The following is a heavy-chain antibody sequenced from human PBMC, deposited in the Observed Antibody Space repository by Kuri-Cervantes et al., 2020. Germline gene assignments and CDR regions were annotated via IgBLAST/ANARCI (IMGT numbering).Heavy chain of an antibody. Sequence: GESLKISCAASGFTFSSYSMNWVRQAPGKGLEWVSYISSSSSTIYYADSVKGRFTISRDNSKNTLYLQMNSLRAEDTAVYYCAKEEGNYDFWSGYLKLGVYWYFDLWGRGTLVTVSS. CDR3: AKEEGNYDFWSGYLKLGVYWYFDL. CDR1: GFTFSSYS. CDR2: ISSSSSTI. J-gene: IGHJ2*01. V-gene: IGHV3-48*01. D-gene: IGHD3-3*01.